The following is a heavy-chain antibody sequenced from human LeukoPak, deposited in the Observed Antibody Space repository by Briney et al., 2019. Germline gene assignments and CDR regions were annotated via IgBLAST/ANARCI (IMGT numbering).Heavy chain of an antibody. J-gene: IGHJ4*02. V-gene: IGHV4-34*01. Sequence: PSETLSLTCAVYGGSFSGYYWSWIRQPPGKGLEWIGEINHSGSTNYNPSLKSRVTISVDTSKNQFSLKLSSATAADTAVYYCASRYNWNDGGYWGQGTLVTVSS. D-gene: IGHD1-1*01. CDR3: ASRYNWNDGGY. CDR2: INHSGST. CDR1: GGSFSGYY.